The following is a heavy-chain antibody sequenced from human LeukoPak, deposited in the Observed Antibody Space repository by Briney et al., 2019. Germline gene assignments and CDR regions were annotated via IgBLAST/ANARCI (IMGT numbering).Heavy chain of an antibody. CDR3: ARVFGYSGYDRGSLAY. CDR2: INPNSGGT. CDR1: GYTFTGYY. V-gene: IGHV1-2*02. J-gene: IGHJ4*02. Sequence: ASVKVSCKASGYTFTGYYMHWVRQAPGQGLEWMGWINPNSGGTNYAQKFQGRVTMTRDTSISTAYMELSRLRSDDTAVYYCARVFGYSGYDRGSLAYWGRGTLVTVSS. D-gene: IGHD5-12*01.